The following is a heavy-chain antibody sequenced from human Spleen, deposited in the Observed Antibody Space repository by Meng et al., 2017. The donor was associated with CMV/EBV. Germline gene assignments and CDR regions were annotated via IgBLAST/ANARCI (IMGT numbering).Heavy chain of an antibody. CDR1: GGSISRNY. J-gene: IGHJ6*02. V-gene: IGHV4-59*01. D-gene: IGHD3-3*01. Sequence: SETLSLTCTVSGGSISRNYWSWIRQPPGKGLEWIGYIYYSGSTNYNPSLKSRVTISVDSSKNQFSLKLTSVTAADTAVYYCARDRGGDFWSGYSYYYGMDVWGQGTTVTVSS. CDR3: ARDRGGDFWSGYSYYYGMDV. CDR2: IYYSGST.